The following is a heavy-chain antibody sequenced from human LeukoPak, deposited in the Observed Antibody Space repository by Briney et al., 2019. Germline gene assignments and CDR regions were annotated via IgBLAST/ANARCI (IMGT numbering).Heavy chain of an antibody. CDR2: IYTSGST. D-gene: IGHD2-2*02. Sequence: SETLSLTCTVSGGSISSYYWSWIRQPAGKGLEWIGRIYTSGSTNYNPSLKSRVTMSVDTSKNQFSLKLSSVTAADTAVYYCAGGLIPAAITVDYYYGMDVWGQGTTVTVSS. J-gene: IGHJ6*02. V-gene: IGHV4-4*07. CDR1: GGSISSYY. CDR3: AGGLIPAAITVDYYYGMDV.